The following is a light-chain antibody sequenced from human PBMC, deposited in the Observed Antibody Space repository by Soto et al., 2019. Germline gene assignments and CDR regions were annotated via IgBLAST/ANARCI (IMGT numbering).Light chain of an antibody. CDR2: SNN. Sequence: QSVLTQPPSASGTPGQRVTISCSGSSSNIGSNTVNWYQQLPGTAPKLLIYSNNQRPSGVPDRFSGSKSGTSASLAISGLQSEDEADYYCVAWDDSMNGPVFGGGTQLT. CDR1: SSNIGSNT. J-gene: IGLJ3*02. CDR3: VAWDDSMNGPV. V-gene: IGLV1-44*01.